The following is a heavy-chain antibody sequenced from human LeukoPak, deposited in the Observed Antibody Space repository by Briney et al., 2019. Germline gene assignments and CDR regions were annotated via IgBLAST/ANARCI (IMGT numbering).Heavy chain of an antibody. Sequence: GGSLRLSCAASGFTFDEHDMYWVRQVPGKGLEWVCLISKDGGNKHYADSVKGRSSISRDNNRNSLSLQMNSLRSEDTALYFCAKRPGAPNNFDYWGQGALVTVSS. CDR3: AKRPGAPNNFDY. CDR2: ISKDGGNK. CDR1: GFTFDEHD. J-gene: IGHJ4*02. D-gene: IGHD1-1*01. V-gene: IGHV3-43*02.